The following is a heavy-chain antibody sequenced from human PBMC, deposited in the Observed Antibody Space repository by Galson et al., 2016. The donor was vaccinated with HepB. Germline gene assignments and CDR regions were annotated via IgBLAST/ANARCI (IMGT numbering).Heavy chain of an antibody. D-gene: IGHD3-9*01. J-gene: IGHJ3*01. CDR3: AGGGAFTYYEILTGYSPPDAFDV. CDR2: ISGSGGTT. Sequence: SLRLSCAASGFTFSSFAINWVRQAPGKGLEWVSGISGSGGTTYHADSVKGRFTISRDNSKNTLDLQMNSLRAEDTAVYYCAGGGAFTYYEILTGYSPPDAFDVWGQGTMVTVSS. CDR1: GFTFSSFA. V-gene: IGHV3-23*01.